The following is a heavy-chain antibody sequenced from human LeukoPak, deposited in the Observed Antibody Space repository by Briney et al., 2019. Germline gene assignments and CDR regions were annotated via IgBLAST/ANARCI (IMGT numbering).Heavy chain of an antibody. D-gene: IGHD6-13*01. CDR2: LYYSGST. J-gene: IGHJ5*02. CDR1: GGSISSYY. CDR3: ARDQADSSSWYEYNWFDP. Sequence: SETLSLTSTVPGGSISSYYWSWIRQPPGKGLEWIGYLYYSGSTNYNPSLKSRVTISVDTSKNQFSLKLSSVSAADTAVYYCARDQADSSSWYEYNWFDPWGQGTLVTVSS. V-gene: IGHV4-59*01.